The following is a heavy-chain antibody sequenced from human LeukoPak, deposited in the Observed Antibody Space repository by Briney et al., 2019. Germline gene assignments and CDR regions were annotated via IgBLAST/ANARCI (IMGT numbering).Heavy chain of an antibody. V-gene: IGHV1-69*01. CDR1: GGTFSSYA. CDR2: IIPIFGTA. J-gene: IGHJ4*02. CDR3: ARSRIVGALGSFDY. D-gene: IGHD1-26*01. Sequence: ASVKVSCKASGGTFSSYAISWVRQAPGQGLEWMGGIIPIFGTANYAQKFQGRVTITADESTSTAYMELSSLRSEDTAVYYCARSRIVGALGSFDYWGQGTLVTVSS.